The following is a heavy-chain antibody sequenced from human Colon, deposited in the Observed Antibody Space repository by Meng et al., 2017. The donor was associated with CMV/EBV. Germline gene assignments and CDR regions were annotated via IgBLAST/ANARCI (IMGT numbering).Heavy chain of an antibody. CDR2: IRQDESEK. CDR3: ARVAYCSSTSCFPDH. J-gene: IGHJ4*02. D-gene: IGHD2-2*01. V-gene: IGHV3-7*03. Sequence: GESLKISCAASRFTFSNYWMSWVRQAPGKGLEWVANIRQDESEKYYVDSVKGRFTISRDNAKNSVYLQMNSLRPEDTAVYYCARVAYCSSTSCFPDHWGQGTLVTVSS. CDR1: RFTFSNYW.